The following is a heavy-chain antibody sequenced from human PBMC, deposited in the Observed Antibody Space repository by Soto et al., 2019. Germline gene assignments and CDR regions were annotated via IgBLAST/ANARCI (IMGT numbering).Heavy chain of an antibody. J-gene: IGHJ4*02. V-gene: IGHV1-69*13. CDR3: ARAELGPRGNYFDY. CDR1: GGTFSSYA. Sequence: GASVKVSCKASGGTFSSYAISWVRQAPGQGLEWMGGIIPIFGTANYAQKFQGRVTITADESTSAAYMELSSLRSEDTAVYYCARAELGPRGNYFDYWGQGTLVTVSS. D-gene: IGHD7-27*01. CDR2: IIPIFGTA.